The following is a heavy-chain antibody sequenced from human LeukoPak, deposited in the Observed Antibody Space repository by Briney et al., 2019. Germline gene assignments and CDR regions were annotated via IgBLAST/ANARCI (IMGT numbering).Heavy chain of an antibody. CDR2: IKYDGSIT. CDR3: ARNILFAFDI. J-gene: IGHJ3*02. D-gene: IGHD2/OR15-2a*01. Sequence: GGSLRLSCAASGFTLSGYWMHWVRQAPGKGLVWVSRIKYDGSITSYADSMKGRFTISRDNSKNTLYLQVNSLRAEDTAMYYCARNILFAFDIWGQGTMVTVSS. V-gene: IGHV3-74*01. CDR1: GFTLSGYW.